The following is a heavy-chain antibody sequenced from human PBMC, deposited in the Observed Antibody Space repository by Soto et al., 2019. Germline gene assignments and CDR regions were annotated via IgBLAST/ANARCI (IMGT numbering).Heavy chain of an antibody. D-gene: IGHD3-10*01. V-gene: IGHV4-34*01. J-gene: IGHJ4*02. CDR2: INHSGST. Sequence: SETLSLTCAVYGGSFSRYYWSWIRQPPGKGLEWIGEINHSGSTNYNPSLKSRVTISVDTSKNQFSLKLSSVTAADTAVYYCARGHXYYGSGSYYGGPPRFDYWGQGTLVTVSS. CDR1: GGSFSRYY. CDR3: ARGHXYYGSGSYYGGPPRFDY.